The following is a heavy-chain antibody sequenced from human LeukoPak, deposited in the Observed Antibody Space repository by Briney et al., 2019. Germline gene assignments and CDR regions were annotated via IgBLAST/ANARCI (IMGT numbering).Heavy chain of an antibody. D-gene: IGHD1-26*01. J-gene: IGHJ4*02. CDR1: GYTFTIYY. Sequence: ASGKVSCKASGYTFTIYYMRWVRQAPGQGLEWMGWISGHNDNPNYGQKFQGRFTVTTDSSTSTAYMELRNLTFDDTAVYYCARDGTSADDYWGQGTLVTVSS. V-gene: IGHV1-18*04. CDR3: ARDGTSADDY. CDR2: ISGHNDNP.